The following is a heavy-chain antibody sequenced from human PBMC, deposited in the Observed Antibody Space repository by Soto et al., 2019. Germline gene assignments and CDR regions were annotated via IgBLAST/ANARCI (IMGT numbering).Heavy chain of an antibody. CDR2: IRSDGSSE. J-gene: IGHJ4*02. V-gene: IGHV3-33*01. Sequence: GGGLRPWFPGSACPSSKYDNHWVRQAHGKALARLADIRSDGSSEYYAYSVKCRLSISRENSKNMVYLKMNSLRAEDTAVYYCARDWWEEPAGKETVSEVDYWGQGT. D-gene: IGHD6-13*01. CDR3: ARDWWEEPAGKETVSEVDY. CDR1: ACPSSKYD.